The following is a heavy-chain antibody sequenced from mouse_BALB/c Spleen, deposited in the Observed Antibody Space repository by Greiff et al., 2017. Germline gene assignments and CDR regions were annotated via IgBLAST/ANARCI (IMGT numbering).Heavy chain of an antibody. Sequence: DVQLVESGGDLVKPGGSLKLSCAASGFTFSSYGMSWVRQTPDKRLEWVATISSGGSYTYYPDSVKGRFTISRDNAKNTLYLQMSSLKSEDTAMYYCARANDGYSPGFAYWGQGTLVTVSA. D-gene: IGHD2-3*01. J-gene: IGHJ3*01. V-gene: IGHV5-6*01. CDR3: ARANDGYSPGFAY. CDR1: GFTFSSYG. CDR2: ISSGGSYT.